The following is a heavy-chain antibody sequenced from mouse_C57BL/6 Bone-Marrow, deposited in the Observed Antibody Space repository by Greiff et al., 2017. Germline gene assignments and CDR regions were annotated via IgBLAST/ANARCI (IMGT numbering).Heavy chain of an antibody. CDR1: GYAFTNYL. V-gene: IGHV1-54*01. CDR3: ARRDYGSRYSYFCY. J-gene: IGHJ2*01. Sequence: QVQLQQSGAELVRPGPSVKVSCKASGYAFTNYLIEWVKQRPGQGLEWIGVINPGSGGTNYNEKFKGKATLTADNSSSTAYMQISSLTSEDSAVYYCARRDYGSRYSYFCYWGKGTTLTVSS. CDR2: INPGSGGT. D-gene: IGHD1-1*01.